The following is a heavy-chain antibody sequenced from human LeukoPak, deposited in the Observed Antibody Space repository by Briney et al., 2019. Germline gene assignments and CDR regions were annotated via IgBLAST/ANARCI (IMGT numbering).Heavy chain of an antibody. CDR1: GFTFSSYG. V-gene: IGHV3-30*18. Sequence: GGSLRLSCAASGFTFSSYGMHWVRQAPGKGLEWVVVISYDGSNQYYVDSVKGRFTISRDNSKNTVDLQMDSLRGEDTAVYYCAKSFSGGSYFDYWGQGTLVTVSS. J-gene: IGHJ4*02. CDR3: AKSFSGGSYFDY. D-gene: IGHD2-21*01. CDR2: ISYDGSNQ.